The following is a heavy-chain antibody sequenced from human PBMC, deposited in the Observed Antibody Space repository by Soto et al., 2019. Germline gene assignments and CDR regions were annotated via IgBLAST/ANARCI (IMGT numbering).Heavy chain of an antibody. D-gene: IGHD1-1*01. J-gene: IGHJ6*02. V-gene: IGHV3-53*01. CDR3: ARDLWTLYGMAV. Sequence: EMQLVESGGGLIQPGGSLRLSCAASGFTVSSNYMSWVRQAPGKGLEWVSVIYSGDTTYYADSVKGRFTISRDHSKNTLYLQMNSLRAEDTAVYYCARDLWTLYGMAVLGQGTTVTVSS. CDR1: GFTVSSNY. CDR2: IYSGDTT.